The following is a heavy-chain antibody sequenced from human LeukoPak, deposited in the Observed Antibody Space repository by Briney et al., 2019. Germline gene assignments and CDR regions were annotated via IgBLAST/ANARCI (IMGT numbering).Heavy chain of an antibody. D-gene: IGHD6-6*01. Sequence: GGSLRLSCAASGFTFSSYAMHWVRQAPGKGLEWVAVISYDGGNKYYADSVKGRFTISRDNSKNTLYLQMNSLRAEDTAVYYCAKDQYDSSSSDYWGQGTLVTVSS. V-gene: IGHV3-30*04. J-gene: IGHJ4*02. CDR2: ISYDGGNK. CDR3: AKDQYDSSSSDY. CDR1: GFTFSSYA.